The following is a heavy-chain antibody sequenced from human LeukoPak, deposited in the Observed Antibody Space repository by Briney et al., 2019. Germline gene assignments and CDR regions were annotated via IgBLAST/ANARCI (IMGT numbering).Heavy chain of an antibody. CDR2: INTNTGNP. J-gene: IGHJ1*01. Sequence: ASVKVSCKASGGTFSSYAISWVRQAPGQGLEWMGWINTNTGNPTYAQGFTGRFVFSLDTSVSTAYLQISSLKAEDTAVYYCARDRPYCSSTSCSEYFQHWGQGTLVTVSS. CDR3: ARDRPYCSSTSCSEYFQH. CDR1: GGTFSSYA. V-gene: IGHV7-4-1*02. D-gene: IGHD2-2*01.